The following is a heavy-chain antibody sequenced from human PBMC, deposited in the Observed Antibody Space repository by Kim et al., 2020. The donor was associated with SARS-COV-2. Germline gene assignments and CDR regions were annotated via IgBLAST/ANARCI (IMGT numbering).Heavy chain of an antibody. D-gene: IGHD1-26*01. Sequence: GGSLRLSCAASGFTFSSYAMHWVRQAPGKGLEWVAVISYDGSNKYYADSVKGRFTISRDNSKNTLYLQMNSLRAEDTAVYYCARGDSGSYLSFDYWGQGT. V-gene: IGHV3-30*04. J-gene: IGHJ4*02. CDR3: ARGDSGSYLSFDY. CDR1: GFTFSSYA. CDR2: ISYDGSNK.